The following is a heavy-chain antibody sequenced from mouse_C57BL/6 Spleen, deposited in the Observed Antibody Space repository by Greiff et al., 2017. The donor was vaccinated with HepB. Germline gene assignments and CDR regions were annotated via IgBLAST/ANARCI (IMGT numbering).Heavy chain of an antibody. CDR3: ARLENALDY. Sequence: EVQGVESGGDLVKPGGSLKLSCAASGFTFSSYGMSWVRQTPDKRLEWVATISSGGSYTYYPDSVKGRFTISRDNAKNTLYLQMSSLKSEDTAMYYCARLENALDYWGQGTTLTVSS. J-gene: IGHJ2*01. CDR1: GFTFSSYG. V-gene: IGHV5-6*01. CDR2: ISSGGSYT.